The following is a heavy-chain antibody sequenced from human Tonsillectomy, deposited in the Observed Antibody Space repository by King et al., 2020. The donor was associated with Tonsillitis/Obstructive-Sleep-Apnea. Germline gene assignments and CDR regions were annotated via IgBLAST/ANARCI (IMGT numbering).Heavy chain of an antibody. D-gene: IGHD3-16*02. CDR3: ASVAYDYVWGNYRYTRHYYMDV. CDR2: ISSSGSTI. Sequence: VQLVESGGGLVQPGGSLRLSCAASGFTFSSNEMNWVRQAPGKGLEWVSYISSSGSTIYYADSVKGRFTISRANAKNSLYLQMKSLRAEDTAVYYCASVAYDYVWGNYRYTRHYYMDVWGKGTTVTVSS. J-gene: IGHJ6*03. CDR1: GFTFSSNE. V-gene: IGHV3-48*03.